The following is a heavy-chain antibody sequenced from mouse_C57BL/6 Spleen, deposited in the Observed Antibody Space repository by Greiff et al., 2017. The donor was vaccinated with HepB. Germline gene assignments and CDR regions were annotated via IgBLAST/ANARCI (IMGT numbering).Heavy chain of an antibody. J-gene: IGHJ2*01. CDR3: TRGESLDY. CDR2: ISSGGDYT. V-gene: IGHV5-9-1*02. CDR1: GFTFSSYA. Sequence: EVQLVESGEGLVKPGGSLKLSCAASGFTFSSYAMSWVRQTPGKRLEWVAYISSGGDYTYYADTVKGRFTFSRDNARNTLYLQLSSLKSEDTAMYYCTRGESLDYWGQGTTLTVSS.